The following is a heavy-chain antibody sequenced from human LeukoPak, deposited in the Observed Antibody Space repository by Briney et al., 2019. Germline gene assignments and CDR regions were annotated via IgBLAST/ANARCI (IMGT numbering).Heavy chain of an antibody. Sequence: SETLSLTRTVSGGSISSYYWSWIRQPPGKGLEWIGYIYYSGSTNYNPSLKSRVTISVDTSKNQFSLKLSSVTAADTAVYYCARSYYDILTGYYLAFDIWGQGTMVTVSS. J-gene: IGHJ3*02. V-gene: IGHV4-59*01. CDR3: ARSYYDILTGYYLAFDI. D-gene: IGHD3-9*01. CDR2: IYYSGST. CDR1: GGSISSYY.